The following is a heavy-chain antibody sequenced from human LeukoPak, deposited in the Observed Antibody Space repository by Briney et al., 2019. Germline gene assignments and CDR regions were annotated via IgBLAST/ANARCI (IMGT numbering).Heavy chain of an antibody. J-gene: IGHJ4*02. V-gene: IGHV3-74*01. CDR3: AVAGSSDYYFDY. CDR2: INSDGSST. CDR1: GFTFSSYW. D-gene: IGHD6-19*01. Sequence: GGSQRLSCAASGFTFSSYWMDWVRQPPGNGLVWVLRINSDGSSTSYADSVKGRFTISRDNAKNTLYLQMNSLRAEDTAVYYCAVAGSSDYYFDYWGQGTLVTVSS.